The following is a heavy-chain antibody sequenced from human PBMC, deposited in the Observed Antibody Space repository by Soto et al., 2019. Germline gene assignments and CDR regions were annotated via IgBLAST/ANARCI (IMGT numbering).Heavy chain of an antibody. V-gene: IGHV5-51*01. Sequence: GESLKISCKGSGYSFTSYWIVWVRQMPGKGLEWMGIIYPGDSDTRYSPSFQGQVTISADKSINTAYLQWSSLKASDTAMYYCAVGGSYVDYYYGMDVWGQGTTVTVSS. D-gene: IGHD3-16*01. CDR2: IYPGDSDT. J-gene: IGHJ6*02. CDR3: AVGGSYVDYYYGMDV. CDR1: GYSFTSYW.